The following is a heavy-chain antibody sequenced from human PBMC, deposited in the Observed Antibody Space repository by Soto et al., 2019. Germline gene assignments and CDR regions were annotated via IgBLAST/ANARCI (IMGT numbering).Heavy chain of an antibody. CDR2: INHSGST. V-gene: IGHV4-34*01. J-gene: IGHJ6*02. Sequence: QVQLQQWGAGLLKPSETLSLTCAVYGGSFSGYYWSWIRQPPGKGLEWIGEINHSGSTNYNPSLKSRVTISVDTSKNQFSLKLSSVTAADTAVYYCARGVSYYDILTGSLYYYGMDVWGQGTTVTVSS. CDR3: ARGVSYYDILTGSLYYYGMDV. CDR1: GGSFSGYY. D-gene: IGHD3-9*01.